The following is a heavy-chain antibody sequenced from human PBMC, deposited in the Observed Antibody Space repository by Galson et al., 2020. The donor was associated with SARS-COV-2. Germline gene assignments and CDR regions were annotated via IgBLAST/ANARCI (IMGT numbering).Heavy chain of an antibody. J-gene: IGHJ6*02. CDR1: GFTFSSYG. CDR2: IWYDGSNK. CDR3: ARGAYSSSWPDDYYDGMDV. D-gene: IGHD6-13*01. Sequence: TGGSLRLSCAASGFTFSSYGMHWVRQAPGKGLEWVAVIWYDGSNKYYADSVKGRFTISRDNSKNTLYLQMNSLRAEDTAVYYCARGAYSSSWPDDYYDGMDVWGQGTTVTGSS. V-gene: IGHV3-33*01.